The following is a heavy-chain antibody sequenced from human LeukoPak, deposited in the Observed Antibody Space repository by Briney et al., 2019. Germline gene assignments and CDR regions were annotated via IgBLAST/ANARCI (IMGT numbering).Heavy chain of an antibody. Sequence: PGGSLRLSCAASGFTFSSYSMNWVRQAPGKGLEWVSSISSSSYYIYYANSVKGRFTISRDNAKNSLYLQMNSLRAEDTAVYYCARDYHDISTAYSPTPDYWGQGTLVTVSS. V-gene: IGHV3-21*01. CDR3: ARDYHDISTAYSPTPDY. CDR1: GFTFSSYS. CDR2: ISSSSYYI. D-gene: IGHD3-9*01. J-gene: IGHJ4*02.